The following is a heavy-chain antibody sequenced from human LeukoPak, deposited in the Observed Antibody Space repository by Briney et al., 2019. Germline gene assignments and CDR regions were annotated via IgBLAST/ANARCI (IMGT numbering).Heavy chain of an antibody. CDR2: IYYSGST. D-gene: IGHD3-10*01. CDR3: ARERLWFGELSSWFYP. Sequence: SETLTLSCTVSGFSFSSYALRWVRQAPGKGLEWIGYIYYSGSTNYNPYLKRGVTISVDTSKNQSSLKLSSVTAADTAVYYCARERLWFGELSSWFYPWGQGTLVTASS. J-gene: IGHJ5*01. CDR1: GFSFSSYA. V-gene: IGHV4-59*01.